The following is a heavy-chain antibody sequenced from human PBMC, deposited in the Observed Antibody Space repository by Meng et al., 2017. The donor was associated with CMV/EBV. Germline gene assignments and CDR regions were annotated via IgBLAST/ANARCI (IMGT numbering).Heavy chain of an antibody. D-gene: IGHD3-10*01. CDR1: GGSVSSGSYY. CDR2: IYYSGGT. V-gene: IGHV4-61*01. J-gene: IGHJ5*02. Sequence: SGGSVSSGSYYWSWIRQPPGKGLEWIGYIYYSGGTNYNPSLKSRVTISVDTSKNQFSLKLSSVTAADTAVYYCARDPYYGSGSYYTWGQGTLVTVSS. CDR3: ARDPYYGSGSYYT.